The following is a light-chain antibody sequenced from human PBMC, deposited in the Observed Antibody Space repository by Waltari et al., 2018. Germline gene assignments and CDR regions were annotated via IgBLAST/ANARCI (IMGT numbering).Light chain of an antibody. CDR3: QQYGSSPRT. J-gene: IGKJ1*01. V-gene: IGKV3-20*01. CDR2: GAS. Sequence: EIVLTQSTCTLSLSPGERATLSCRASQSVSSSYLAWYQQKPGQAPRLLISGASSRATGIPDRFSGSGSGTDFTLTISRLEPEDFVVYYCQQYGSSPRTFGQGTKVEIK. CDR1: QSVSSSY.